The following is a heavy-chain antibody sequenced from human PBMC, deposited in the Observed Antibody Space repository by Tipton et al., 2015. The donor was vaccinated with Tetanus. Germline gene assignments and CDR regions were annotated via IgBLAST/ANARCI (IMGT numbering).Heavy chain of an antibody. CDR1: GFTFSSYA. Sequence: SLRLSCAASGFTFSSYAMTWVRQPPGKGLEWVSIIYSGDSTYYGDSVKGRFTISRDNSKNTLYLQMNSLRAEDTAVYYRARGTSRIVYYFDYWGQGTLVTVSS. CDR2: IYSGDST. CDR3: ARGTSRIVYYFDY. D-gene: IGHD2-21*01. V-gene: IGHV3-23*03. J-gene: IGHJ4*02.